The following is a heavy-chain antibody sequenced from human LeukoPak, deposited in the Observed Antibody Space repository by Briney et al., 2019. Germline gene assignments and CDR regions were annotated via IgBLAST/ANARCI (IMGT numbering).Heavy chain of an antibody. CDR1: GFTFSSYS. D-gene: IGHD6-13*01. J-gene: IGHJ4*02. CDR3: ASFPQLIKGVFPTIAAAEVDFDY. V-gene: IGHV3-21*01. Sequence: GGSLRLSCAASGFTFSSYSMNWVRQAPGKGLERVSSISSSSSYIYYADSVKGRFTISRDNAKNSLYLQMNSLRAEDTAVYYCASFPQLIKGVFPTIAAAEVDFDYWGQGTLVTVSS. CDR2: ISSSSSYI.